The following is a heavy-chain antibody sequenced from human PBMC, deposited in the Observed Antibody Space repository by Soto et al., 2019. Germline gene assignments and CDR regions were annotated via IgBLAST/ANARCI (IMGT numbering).Heavy chain of an antibody. CDR2: IYPRDSDI. CDR3: TRQPPLGSRVSYT. Sequence: GESLKSSFHVFGDSFTGFWIGWVRQMPGKGLEWVGSIYPRDSDIRYNPSFQGQVTISADMSTTTAYLQWSSLKDSDTAIYYCTRQPPLGSRVSYTWGQGALVNVSS. D-gene: IGHD2-15*01. CDR1: GDSFTGFW. V-gene: IGHV5-51*01. J-gene: IGHJ4*02.